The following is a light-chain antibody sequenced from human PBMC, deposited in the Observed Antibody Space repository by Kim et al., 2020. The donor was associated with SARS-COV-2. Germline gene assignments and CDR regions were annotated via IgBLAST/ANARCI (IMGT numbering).Light chain of an antibody. CDR3: MQALQTQRS. V-gene: IGKV2-28*01. J-gene: IGKJ2*03. CDR2: LGS. Sequence: EPASLSCRSSQSLLHSNGYNYLDWYLQKPGQSPQLLIYLGSNRASGVPDRFSGSGSGTDFTLKISRVEAEDVGVYYCMQALQTQRSFGQGTKLEI. CDR1: QSLLHSNGYNY.